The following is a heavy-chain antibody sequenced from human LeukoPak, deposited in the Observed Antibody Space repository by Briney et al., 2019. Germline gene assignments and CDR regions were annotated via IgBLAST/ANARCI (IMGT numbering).Heavy chain of an antibody. V-gene: IGHV3-74*01. CDR1: GFTFSSYW. D-gene: IGHD6-13*01. Sequence: GSLRLSCAASGFTFSSYWMHWVRQAPGKGLVWVSRISYDGGDPSYADSVKGRFTISRDNAKNTLYLQMNSLTAEDTAVYYCARGYSSRLYNWLDPWGQGTLVTVSS. CDR3: ARGYSSRLYNWLDP. CDR2: ISYDGGDP. J-gene: IGHJ5*02.